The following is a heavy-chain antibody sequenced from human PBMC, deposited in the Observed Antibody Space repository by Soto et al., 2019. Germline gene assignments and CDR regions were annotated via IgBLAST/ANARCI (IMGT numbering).Heavy chain of an antibody. J-gene: IGHJ5*02. CDR3: TRDQGGSSDRWFDP. V-gene: IGHV3-21*01. D-gene: IGHD1-26*01. CDR1: FTFSMYS. CDR2: ISSGGSYI. Sequence: EVQVVESGGGLVQPGGSLRLSCSFTFSMYSMNWVRQAPGKGLEWVASISSGGSYIKYADSVKGRFTISRDNAKNSVSLQMNSLRVDDTAVYFCTRDQGGSSDRWFDPWGQGTLVTVSS.